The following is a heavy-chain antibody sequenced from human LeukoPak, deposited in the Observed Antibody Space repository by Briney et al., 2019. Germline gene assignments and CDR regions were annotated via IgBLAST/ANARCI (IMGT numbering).Heavy chain of an antibody. CDR1: GYTFTCYY. CDR2: INPNSGGT. D-gene: IGHD1-26*01. J-gene: IGHJ4*02. V-gene: IGHV1-2*02. Sequence: GASVKVSCKASGYTFTCYYMHWVRQAPGQGLEWMGWINPNSGGTNYAQKFQGRVTMTRDTSISTAYMELSRLRSDDTAVRYCARRSPELPRDWGQGTLVTVSS. CDR3: ARRSPELPRD.